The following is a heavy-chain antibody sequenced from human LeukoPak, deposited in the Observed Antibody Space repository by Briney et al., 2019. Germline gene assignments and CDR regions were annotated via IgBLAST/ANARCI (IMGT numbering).Heavy chain of an antibody. J-gene: IGHJ5*02. CDR1: GFTFSNFW. Sequence: GGSLRLSCAVSGFTFSNFWMHWVRQAPGKGLVWVSRINTDGSTTYYADSVKGRFTISRDNAKNSLYLQMNSLRAEDTAVYYCARVPNWNSVNWFDPWGQGTLVTVSS. CDR3: ARVPNWNSVNWFDP. CDR2: INTDGSTT. V-gene: IGHV3-74*01. D-gene: IGHD1-7*01.